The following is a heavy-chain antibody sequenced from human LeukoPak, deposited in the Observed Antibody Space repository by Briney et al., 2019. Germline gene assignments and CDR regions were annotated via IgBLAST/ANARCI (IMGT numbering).Heavy chain of an antibody. CDR2: ISWNSGSI. CDR3: VAAGTFDY. CDR1: GFTFDDYA. Sequence: GGSLRLSCAASGFTFDDYAMHWVRQAPGKGLEWVSGISWNSGSIGYADSVKGRFTISRDNTKNTLYLQMNTLRAEDTAVYYCVAAGTFDYWGQGALVTVSS. D-gene: IGHD6-13*01. J-gene: IGHJ4*02. V-gene: IGHV3-9*01.